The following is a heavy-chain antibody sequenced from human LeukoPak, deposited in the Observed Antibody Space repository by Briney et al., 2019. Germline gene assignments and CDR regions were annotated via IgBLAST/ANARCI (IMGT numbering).Heavy chain of an antibody. CDR2: INPNSGGT. D-gene: IGHD3-10*01. CDR1: GYTFTNYT. Sequence: GASVKVSCKASGYTFTNYTMNWVRQAPGQGLEWMGWINPNSGGTNYAQKFQGRVTMTRDTSISTAYMELSRLRSDDTAVYYCARVGYYGSGFDPWGQGTLVTVSS. J-gene: IGHJ5*02. CDR3: ARVGYYGSGFDP. V-gene: IGHV1-2*02.